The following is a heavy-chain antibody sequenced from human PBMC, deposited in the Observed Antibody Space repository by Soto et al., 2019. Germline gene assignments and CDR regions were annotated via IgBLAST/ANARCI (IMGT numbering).Heavy chain of an antibody. CDR3: ARGWGALFDY. Sequence: QVQLQQWGAGLVKPSETLTLSCAVYGGSFSGYYWSWIRQPPGKGLEWIGEINHSGSTNYNPSLKSRVTISVDTSKNQFSVKLSSVTAADTAVYYCARGWGALFDYWGQGALVTVSS. J-gene: IGHJ4*02. CDR1: GGSFSGYY. V-gene: IGHV4-34*01. CDR2: INHSGST. D-gene: IGHD7-27*01.